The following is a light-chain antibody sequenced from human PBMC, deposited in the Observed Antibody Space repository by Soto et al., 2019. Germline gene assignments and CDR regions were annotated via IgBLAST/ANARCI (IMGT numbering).Light chain of an antibody. CDR2: DAS. V-gene: IGKV3-20*01. J-gene: IGKJ3*01. CDR1: QSVRSGH. Sequence: ESVLTQSPGTLSLSPGDRATLSCRASQSVRSGHLAWYQQKLGQAPRLVIYDASTRATGIPDRFSGGGSGTDFTLTISRVGPEDFAVYYCHQYGRSASSITFGPGTKVEIK. CDR3: HQYGRSASSIT.